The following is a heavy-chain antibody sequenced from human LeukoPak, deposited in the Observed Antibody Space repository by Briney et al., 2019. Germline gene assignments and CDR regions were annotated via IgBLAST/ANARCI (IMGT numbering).Heavy chain of an antibody. J-gene: IGHJ3*02. Sequence: GGSLRLSCAASGFTFSGSAMHWVRQASGKGLEWVGRIRSKANSYATAYAASVKGRFTISRDDSKNTAYLQMNSLKTEDTAVYYCTRPGYYYDSSGPRQAFDIWGQGTMVTVSS. V-gene: IGHV3-73*01. CDR2: IRSKANSYAT. D-gene: IGHD3-22*01. CDR1: GFTFSGSA. CDR3: TRPGYYYDSSGPRQAFDI.